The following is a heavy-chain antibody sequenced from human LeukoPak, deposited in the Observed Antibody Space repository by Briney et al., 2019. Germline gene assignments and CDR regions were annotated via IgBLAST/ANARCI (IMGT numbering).Heavy chain of an antibody. Sequence: PSETLSLTCAVSGGSFNVYYWSWVRQPPGKGLEWIGEINHSGSTNYNPSLKSRVTISVDTSKNQFSLKLSSVTAADTAVYYCARVPKHLNHSLFDPWGQGTLVTVSS. CDR2: INHSGST. CDR3: ARVPKHLNHSLFDP. D-gene: IGHD1-14*01. CDR1: GGSFNVYY. V-gene: IGHV4-34*01. J-gene: IGHJ5*02.